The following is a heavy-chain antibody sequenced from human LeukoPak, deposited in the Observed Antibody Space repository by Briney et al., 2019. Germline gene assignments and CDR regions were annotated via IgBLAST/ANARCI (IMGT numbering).Heavy chain of an antibody. CDR1: GFPFSSYS. Sequence: GGSLRLSCAASGFPFSSYSMNWVRQAPWKGLEWVSSISSSSSYIYYADSVKGRFTISRDNAKNSLYLQMNSLRAEDTAVYYCARTHWEFMITFGGVIAPPRYFDLWGRGTLVTVSS. CDR2: ISSSSSYI. J-gene: IGHJ2*01. V-gene: IGHV3-21*01. CDR3: ARTHWEFMITFGGVIAPPRYFDL. D-gene: IGHD3-16*02.